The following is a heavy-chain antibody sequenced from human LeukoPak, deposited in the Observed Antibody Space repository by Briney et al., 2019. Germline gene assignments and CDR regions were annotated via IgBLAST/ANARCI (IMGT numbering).Heavy chain of an antibody. CDR1: GSSISSYY. J-gene: IGHJ4*02. CDR2: IYYSGST. V-gene: IGHV4-59*01. Sequence: SETLSLTCTVSGSSISSYYWSWIRQPPGKGLEWIGYIYYSGSTNYNPSLKSRVTISVDTSKNQFSLKLSSVTAADTAVYYCASSPTFAGLYYFDYWGQGTLVTVSS. D-gene: IGHD6-13*01. CDR3: ASSPTFAGLYYFDY.